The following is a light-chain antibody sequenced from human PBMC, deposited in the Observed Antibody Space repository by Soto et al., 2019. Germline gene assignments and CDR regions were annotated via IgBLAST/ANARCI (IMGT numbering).Light chain of an antibody. CDR2: DAS. CDR1: QDISNY. J-gene: IGKJ2*01. CDR3: QQFYYLPYT. V-gene: IGKV1-33*01. Sequence: DIQMTQSPSSLSASVGDRVTITCQASQDISNYLNWYQQKPGKAPKLLIYDASNLQTGVPSRFSGSGSGTDFTFTFSSLLPEDIATYYCQQFYYLPYTFGQGTKLEI.